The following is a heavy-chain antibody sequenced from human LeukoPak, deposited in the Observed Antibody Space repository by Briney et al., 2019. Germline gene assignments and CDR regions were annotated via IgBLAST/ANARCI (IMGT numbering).Heavy chain of an antibody. CDR3: ARGGYYYGSGY. CDR1: GGSFSGYY. D-gene: IGHD3-10*01. Sequence: SETLSLTCAVYGGSFSGYYWSWIRQPPGKGLEWIGEINHSGSTNYNPSLKSRVTISVDTSKSQFSLKLSSVTAADTAVYYCARGGYYYGSGYWGQGTLVTVSS. J-gene: IGHJ4*02. CDR2: INHSGST. V-gene: IGHV4-34*01.